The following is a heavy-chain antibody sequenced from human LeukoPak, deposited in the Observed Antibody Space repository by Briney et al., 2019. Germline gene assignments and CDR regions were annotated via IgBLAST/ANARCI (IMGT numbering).Heavy chain of an antibody. J-gene: IGHJ4*02. CDR2: ISGSGGST. CDR1: GFTFSSYA. Sequence: GALRLSCAASGFTFSSYAMSWVRQAPGKGLGWVSAISGSGGSTYYADSVKGRFTISRDNSKNTLYLQMNSLRAEDTAVYYCAKDPSSSWYFDYWGQGTLVTVSS. D-gene: IGHD6-13*01. V-gene: IGHV3-23*01. CDR3: AKDPSSSWYFDY.